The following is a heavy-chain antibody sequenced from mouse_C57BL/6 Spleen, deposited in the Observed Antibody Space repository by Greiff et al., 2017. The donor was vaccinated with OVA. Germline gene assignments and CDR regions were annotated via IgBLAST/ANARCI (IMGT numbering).Heavy chain of an antibody. D-gene: IGHD4-1*02. J-gene: IGHJ3*01. CDR2: IYPGDGDT. CDR1: GYAFSSSW. V-gene: IGHV1-82*01. CDR3: AQLGQGFAY. Sequence: VQLVESGPELVKPGASVKISCKASGYAFSSSWMNWVKQRPGKGLEWIGRIYPGDGDTNYNGKFKGKATLTADKSSSTAYMQLSSLTSEDSAVYFCAQLGQGFAYWGQGTLVTVSA.